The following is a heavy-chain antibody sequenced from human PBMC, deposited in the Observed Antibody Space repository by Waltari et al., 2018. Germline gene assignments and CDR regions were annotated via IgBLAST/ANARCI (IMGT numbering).Heavy chain of an antibody. CDR1: GGSISSGDYY. V-gene: IGHV4-30-4*08. CDR2: IYYSGST. D-gene: IGHD3-22*01. CDR3: ARGIAGEYYYDSSGYYGDAFDI. Sequence: QVQLQESGPGLVKPSQTLSLTCTVSGGSISSGDYYWSWIRQPHGPGREWIGYIYYSGSTYYNPSLKSRVTISVDTSKNQFSLKLSSVTAADTAVYYCARGIAGEYYYDSSGYYGDAFDIWGQGTMVTVSS. J-gene: IGHJ3*02.